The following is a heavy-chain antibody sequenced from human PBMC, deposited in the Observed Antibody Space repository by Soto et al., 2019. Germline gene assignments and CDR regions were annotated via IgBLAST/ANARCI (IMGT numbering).Heavy chain of an antibody. CDR3: ERDTFRWTN. J-gene: IGHJ4*02. CDR1: GGSISRYY. Sequence: PSETLSLTCTVSGGSISRYYWSWIRQPPGKGLEWIGYIYYSGSTNYNPSLKSRVTISVDTSKNQFSLKLSSVTAADTAVYYCERDTFRWTNWGQGTLVTVSS. V-gene: IGHV4-59*01. D-gene: IGHD1-1*01. CDR2: IYYSGST.